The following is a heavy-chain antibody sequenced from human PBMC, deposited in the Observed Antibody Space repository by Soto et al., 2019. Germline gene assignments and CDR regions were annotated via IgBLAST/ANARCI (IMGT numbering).Heavy chain of an antibody. CDR2: ISGSAGIT. J-gene: IGHJ4*01. CDR1: GFTFSTYA. Sequence: GGSLRLSCAASGFTFSTYAMSWVRQAPGKGLEWVSSISGSAGITYYADSVKGRFTISRDNSKSTLSLQMNSLRAEDTAVYYCAKPPSPFFFGVLLITLAYRGHGTLVLVSS. D-gene: IGHD3-22*01. V-gene: IGHV3-23*01. CDR3: AKPPSPFFFGVLLITLAY.